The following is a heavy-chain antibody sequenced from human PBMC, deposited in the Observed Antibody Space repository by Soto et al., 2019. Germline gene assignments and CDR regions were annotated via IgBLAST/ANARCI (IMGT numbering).Heavy chain of an antibody. CDR1: GGSISSSSYY. J-gene: IGHJ4*02. CDR3: ARGWELPRVLDY. V-gene: IGHV4-39*01. CDR2: IYYSGST. D-gene: IGHD1-26*01. Sequence: QLQLQESGPGLVKPSETLSLTCTVSGGSISSSSYYWGWIRQPPGKGLEWIGSIYYSGSTYYNPSLKSRVTISVDTSKNQFSLKLSSVTAADTAVYYCARGWELPRVLDYWGQGTLVTVSS.